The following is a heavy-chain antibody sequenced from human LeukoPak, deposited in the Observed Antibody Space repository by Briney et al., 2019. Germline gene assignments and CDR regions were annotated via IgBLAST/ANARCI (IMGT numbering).Heavy chain of an antibody. D-gene: IGHD3-9*01. CDR3: AREQSLFDWPLDVAFDI. CDR2: IYRGGST. V-gene: IGHV3-53*01. J-gene: IGHJ3*02. Sequence: GGSLRLSCAASGFTVSSIYMSWVRQAPGKGLEWVSIIYRGGSTYYADSVKGRFAVSRDNSKNTLYLQMNSLRADDTAVYYCAREQSLFDWPLDVAFDIWGQGTMVTVSS. CDR1: GFTVSSIY.